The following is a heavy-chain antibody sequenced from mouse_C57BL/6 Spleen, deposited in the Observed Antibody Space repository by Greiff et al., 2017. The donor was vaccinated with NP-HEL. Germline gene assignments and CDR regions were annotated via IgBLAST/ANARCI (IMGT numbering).Heavy chain of an antibody. CDR1: GYTFTSYW. Sequence: VQVVESGAELAKPGASVKLSCKASGYTFTSYWMHWVKQRPGQGLEWIGYINPSSGYTKYNQKFKDKATLTADKSSSTAYMQLSSLTYEDSAVYYCARLPITTDYYAMDYWGQGTSVTVSS. CDR3: ARLPITTDYYAMDY. CDR2: INPSSGYT. D-gene: IGHD1-1*01. V-gene: IGHV1-7*01. J-gene: IGHJ4*01.